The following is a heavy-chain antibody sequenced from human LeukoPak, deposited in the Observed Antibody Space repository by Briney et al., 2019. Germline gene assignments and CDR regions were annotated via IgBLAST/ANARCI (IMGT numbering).Heavy chain of an antibody. V-gene: IGHV3-23*01. D-gene: IGHD1-1*01. Sequence: GGSLRLSXAASGFTFSSYAMSWVSQAPGKGLEWVSAISGSGGSTYYAASVKGRFTISRDNSKNTLYLQMNSLRAEDTAVYYCAKDRGLEVQYYFDYWGQGTLVTVSS. J-gene: IGHJ4*02. CDR3: AKDRGLEVQYYFDY. CDR2: ISGSGGST. CDR1: GFTFSSYA.